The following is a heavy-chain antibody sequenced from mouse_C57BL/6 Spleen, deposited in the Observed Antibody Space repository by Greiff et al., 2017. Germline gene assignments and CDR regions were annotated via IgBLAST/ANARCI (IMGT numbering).Heavy chain of an antibody. CDR3: ARGGSTHYFDY. Sequence: QVQLKESGAELVKPGASVTMSCKASGYTFTTYPIEWMRQNHGKSLEWIGNFHPYNDDTKYTEKFKGKATLTVEKTSSTFYLELSRLTSDDSAFYYCARGGSTHYFDYWGQGTTLTVSS. J-gene: IGHJ2*01. CDR2: FHPYNDDT. V-gene: IGHV1-47*01. CDR1: GYTFTTYP.